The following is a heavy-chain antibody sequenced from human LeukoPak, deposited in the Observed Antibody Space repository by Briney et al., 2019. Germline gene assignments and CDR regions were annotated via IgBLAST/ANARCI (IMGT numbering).Heavy chain of an antibody. Sequence: SETLSLTCTVSGGSISSGSYYWSWIRQPAGKGLEWIGRIYTSGSTNYNPSLKSRVTISVDTSKNQFSLKLSSVTAADTAVYYCAGDYYDSSGYYYPASDYWGQGTLVTVSS. J-gene: IGHJ4*02. V-gene: IGHV4-61*02. CDR1: GGSISSGSYY. D-gene: IGHD3-22*01. CDR3: AGDYYDSSGYYYPASDY. CDR2: IYTSGST.